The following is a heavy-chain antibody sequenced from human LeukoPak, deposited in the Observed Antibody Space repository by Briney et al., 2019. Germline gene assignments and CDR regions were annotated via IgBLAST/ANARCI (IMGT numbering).Heavy chain of an antibody. V-gene: IGHV4-4*07. J-gene: IGHJ3*02. CDR1: GTSITHYS. D-gene: IGHD1-20*01. Sequence: SETLSLTCSVSGTSITHYSWSWIRQSAGQRLEWIGRISTHGTTTYNPSLNSRVTMSRDTSRSQVSLKLTSVTAADTAIYFCARDVTGTTNAFDIWGQGRMVTVSS. CDR3: ARDVTGTTNAFDI. CDR2: ISTHGTT.